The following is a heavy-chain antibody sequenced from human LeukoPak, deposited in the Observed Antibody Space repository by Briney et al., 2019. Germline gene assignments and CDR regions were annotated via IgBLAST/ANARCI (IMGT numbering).Heavy chain of an antibody. D-gene: IGHD6-19*01. CDR3: AKDSSGWSYYFDY. CDR2: ISHDGSNE. Sequence: PGRSLRLSCAASGFTFSSYAMHWVRQAPGKGLNWLAVISHDGSNEYYADSVKGRFTISRDNSKNTLYLQMNSLRAEDTAVYYCAKDSSGWSYYFDYWGQGTLVTVSS. V-gene: IGHV3-30-3*01. J-gene: IGHJ4*02. CDR1: GFTFSSYA.